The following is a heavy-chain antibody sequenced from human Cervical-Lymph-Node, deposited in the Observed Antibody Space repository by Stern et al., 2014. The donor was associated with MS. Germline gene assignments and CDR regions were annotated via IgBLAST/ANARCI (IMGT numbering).Heavy chain of an antibody. J-gene: IGHJ4*02. V-gene: IGHV3-30*01. CDR3: ARDQDNVSGYDYYFDY. CDR2: ISYDGSNK. D-gene: IGHD5-12*01. Sequence: QVQLVESGGGVVQPGRSLRLSCAASGFTFSSYAMHWVRQAPGKGLEWVXVISYDGSNKYYADTVKGRVTISRDNAKNTLYLQMNSLRAEDSAVYYCARDQDNVSGYDYYFDYWGQGTLVTVSS. CDR1: GFTFSSYA.